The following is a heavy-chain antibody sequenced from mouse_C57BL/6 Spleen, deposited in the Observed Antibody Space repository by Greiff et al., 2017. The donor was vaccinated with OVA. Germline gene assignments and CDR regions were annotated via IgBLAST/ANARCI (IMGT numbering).Heavy chain of an antibody. Sequence: EVKVVESGEGLVKPGGSLKLSCAASGFTFSSYAMSWVRQTPGKSLEWVAYISSGGDYIYYADTVKGRFTISRDNARNTLYLQMSSLKSEDTAMYYCTRDGSWDEFAYWGQGTLVTVSA. D-gene: IGHD4-1*01. CDR2: ISSGGDYI. CDR3: TRDGSWDEFAY. CDR1: GFTFSSYA. J-gene: IGHJ3*01. V-gene: IGHV5-9-1*02.